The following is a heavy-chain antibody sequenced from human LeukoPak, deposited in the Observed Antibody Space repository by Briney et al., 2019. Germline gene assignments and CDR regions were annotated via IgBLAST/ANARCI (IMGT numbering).Heavy chain of an antibody. CDR3: ARDDDSSGY. CDR1: GYTFTNYG. V-gene: IGHV1-18*01. J-gene: IGHJ4*02. Sequence: ASVKVSCKASGYTFTNYGIIWVRQAPGQGLEWMGWISPYNGNTNYAQILQGRVTLTTDTSTSTAYMELRNLISDDTAVYYCARDDDSSGYWGQGILVTVSS. CDR2: ISPYNGNT. D-gene: IGHD3-22*01.